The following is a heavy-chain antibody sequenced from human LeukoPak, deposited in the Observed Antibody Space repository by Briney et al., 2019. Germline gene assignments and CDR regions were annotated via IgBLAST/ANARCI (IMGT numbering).Heavy chain of an antibody. D-gene: IGHD4-17*01. Sequence: GGSLRLSCAASGFTVSSNYMSWVCQAPGKGLEWVSVIYSGGSTYYADSVKGRFTISRDNSKNTLYLQMNSLRAEDTAVYYCARGYGDYVTAFDIWGQGTMVTVSS. CDR3: ARGYGDYVTAFDI. CDR1: GFTVSSNY. J-gene: IGHJ3*02. V-gene: IGHV3-53*01. CDR2: IYSGGST.